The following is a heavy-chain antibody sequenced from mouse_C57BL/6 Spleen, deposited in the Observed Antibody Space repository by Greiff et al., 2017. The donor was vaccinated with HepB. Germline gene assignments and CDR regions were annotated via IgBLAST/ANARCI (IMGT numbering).Heavy chain of an antibody. J-gene: IGHJ3*01. V-gene: IGHV5-6*02. CDR2: ISSGGSYT. D-gene: IGHD4-1*01. CDR3: ARRGNWDGFAY. CDR1: GFTFSSYG. Sequence: EVMLVESGGDLVKPGGSLKLSCAASGFTFSSYGMSWVRQTPDKRLEWVATISSGGSYTYYPDSVKGRFTISRDNAKNTLYLQMSSLKSEDTAMYYCARRGNWDGFAYWGQGTLVTVSA.